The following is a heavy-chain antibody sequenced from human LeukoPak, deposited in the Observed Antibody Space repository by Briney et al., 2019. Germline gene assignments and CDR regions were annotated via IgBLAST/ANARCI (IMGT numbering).Heavy chain of an antibody. CDR3: ARSGDNGYFDL. J-gene: IGHJ2*01. D-gene: IGHD2-21*01. V-gene: IGHV1-69*05. Sequence: ASVKVSCKAAGGTLSSYAISWVRQAPGQGLEWMGGIIPIFGTANYAQKFQGRVTITTDESTSTAYMELSSLRSEDTAVYYCARSGDNGYFDLWGRGTLVTVSS. CDR2: IIPIFGTA. CDR1: GGTLSSYA.